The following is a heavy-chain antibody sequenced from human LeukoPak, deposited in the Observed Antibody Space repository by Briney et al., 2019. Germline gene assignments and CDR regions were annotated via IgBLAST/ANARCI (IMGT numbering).Heavy chain of an antibody. CDR3: TRVNYDFWSGYYTGMVDY. CDR2: IRSKAYGGTT. CDR1: GFTFGDCA. V-gene: IGHV3-49*03. D-gene: IGHD3-3*01. J-gene: IGHJ4*02. Sequence: GGSLRLSCTASGFTFGDCAMSWFRQAPGKGLEWVGFIRSKAYGGTTEYAASVKGRFTISRDDSKSIAYLQMNSLKTEDTAVYYCTRVNYDFWSGYYTGMVDYWGQGTLVTVSS.